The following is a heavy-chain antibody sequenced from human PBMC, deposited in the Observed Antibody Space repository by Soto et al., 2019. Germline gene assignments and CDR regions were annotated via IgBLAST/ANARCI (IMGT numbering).Heavy chain of an antibody. CDR1: GYTFTSYD. CDR3: ARPLRGYCRSTSCHGAFDI. CDR2: MNPNSGNT. V-gene: IGHV1-8*01. J-gene: IGHJ3*02. Sequence: ASVKVSCKASGYTFTSYDINWVRQATGQGLEWMGWMNPNSGNTGYAQKFQGRVTMTRNTSISTAYMELSSLRSEDTAVYYCARPLRGYCRSTSCHGAFDICGQGTMVIVSS. D-gene: IGHD2-2*01.